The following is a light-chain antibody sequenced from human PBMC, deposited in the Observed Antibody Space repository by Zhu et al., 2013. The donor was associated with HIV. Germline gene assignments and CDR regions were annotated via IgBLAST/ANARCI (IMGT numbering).Light chain of an antibody. Sequence: DIQMTQSPSSVSASVGDRVTISCRASQAISSRLAWYQQKPGRAPNLLIYVASRLESGVPSRFSGSGSGTDFTLTISSLQPEDFATYYCQQFNSYPLTFGQGTRLEIK. CDR3: QQFNSYPLT. CDR1: QAISSR. CDR2: VAS. V-gene: IGKV1-12*01. J-gene: IGKJ5*01.